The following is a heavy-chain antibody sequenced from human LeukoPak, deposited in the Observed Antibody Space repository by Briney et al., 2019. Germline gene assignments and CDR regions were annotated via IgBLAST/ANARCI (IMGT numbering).Heavy chain of an antibody. Sequence: PGGSLRLSCAASGFTFSSYAMSWVRQAPGKGLEWVSAISGSGGSTYYADSVKGRFTISRDNSKNTPYLQMNSLRAEDTAVYYCAKDEGATGWFGSPGNWFGPWGQGTLVTVSS. D-gene: IGHD3-10*01. J-gene: IGHJ5*02. V-gene: IGHV3-23*01. CDR1: GFTFSSYA. CDR3: AKDEGATGWFGSPGNWFGP. CDR2: ISGSGGST.